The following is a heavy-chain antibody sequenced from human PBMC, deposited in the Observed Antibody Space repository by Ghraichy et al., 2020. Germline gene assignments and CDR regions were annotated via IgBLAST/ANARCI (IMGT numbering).Heavy chain of an antibody. CDR3: ARDRPNYDSSGYYSHAFDI. CDR1: GFTVSSNY. J-gene: IGHJ3*02. Sequence: GGSLRLSCAASGFTVSSNYMSWVRQAPGKGLEWVSVIYSGGSTYYADSVKGRFTISRDNSKNTLYLQMNSLRAEDTAVYYCARDRPNYDSSGYYSHAFDIWGQGTMVTVSS. CDR2: IYSGGST. V-gene: IGHV3-66*01. D-gene: IGHD3-22*01.